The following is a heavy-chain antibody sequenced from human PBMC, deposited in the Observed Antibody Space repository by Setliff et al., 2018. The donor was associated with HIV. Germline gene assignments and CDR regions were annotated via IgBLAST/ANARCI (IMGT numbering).Heavy chain of an antibody. V-gene: IGHV1-8*01. D-gene: IGHD6-19*01. CDR3: ARAAIPMAGLDY. J-gene: IGHJ4*02. Sequence: ASVKVSCKASGYTFTSYDINWVRQATGQGLEWMGWMNPNNGNTGYAEKFQGRVTMTRDTSTSTAYMELTSMRFDDTAVYYCARAAIPMAGLDYWGQGTLVTVSS. CDR1: GYTFTSYD. CDR2: MNPNNGNT.